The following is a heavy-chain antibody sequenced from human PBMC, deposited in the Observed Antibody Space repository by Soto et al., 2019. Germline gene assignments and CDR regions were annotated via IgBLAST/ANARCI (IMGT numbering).Heavy chain of an antibody. V-gene: IGHV3-48*02. Sequence: GGSLRLSCVASGFTFSTDTMNWVRQAPGKGLEWVAHISTSGATRYYADSVKGRFTISRDNAKTSLYLQMDSLRNEDTAVYYCARLFGSGFDFRGQGTLVTVSS. CDR1: GFTFSTDT. J-gene: IGHJ4*02. CDR2: ISTSGATR. CDR3: ARLFGSGFDF. D-gene: IGHD6-19*01.